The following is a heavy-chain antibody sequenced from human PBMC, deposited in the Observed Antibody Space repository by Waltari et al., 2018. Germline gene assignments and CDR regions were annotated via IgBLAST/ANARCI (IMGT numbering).Heavy chain of an antibody. CDR1: GFTFSSYE. CDR2: MSRGGTNM. Sequence: EVQLVESGGGLVQPGGSLRLSCAASGFTFSSYEMNWVRQAPGKGVEWVSYMSRGGTNMCYAESVKGRFTISRDNAKNSLYLHMNSLRVEDTAVYYCARERSVTGKGNLDYWGQGTLVTVSS. D-gene: IGHD3-10*01. CDR3: ARERSVTGKGNLDY. V-gene: IGHV3-48*03. J-gene: IGHJ4*02.